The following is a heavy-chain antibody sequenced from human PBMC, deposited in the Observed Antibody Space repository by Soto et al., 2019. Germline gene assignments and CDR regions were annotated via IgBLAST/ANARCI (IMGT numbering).Heavy chain of an antibody. D-gene: IGHD6-19*01. CDR1: GFTFSSYG. CDR2: ISYDGSNK. Sequence: PGGSLRLSCAASGFTFSSYGMHWVRQAPGKGLEWVAVISYDGSNKYYADSVKGRFTISRDNSKNTLYLQMNSLRAEDTAVYYCAKDMARTHYYYYGMDVWGQGTTVTVSS. CDR3: AKDMARTHYYYYGMDV. V-gene: IGHV3-30*18. J-gene: IGHJ6*02.